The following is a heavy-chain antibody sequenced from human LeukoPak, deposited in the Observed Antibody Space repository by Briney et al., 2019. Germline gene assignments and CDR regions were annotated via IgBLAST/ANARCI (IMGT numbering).Heavy chain of an antibody. CDR2: ISGSGGST. CDR1: GFTFSSYG. J-gene: IGHJ4*02. Sequence: GGSLRLSCAASGFTFSSYGMSWVRQAPGKGLEWVSAISGSGGSTYYADSVTGRFTISRDNAKNSVYLQMNSLRAEDTAVYYCARDWSDGFDYWGQGTLVTVSS. D-gene: IGHD3-3*01. CDR3: ARDWSDGFDY. V-gene: IGHV3-23*01.